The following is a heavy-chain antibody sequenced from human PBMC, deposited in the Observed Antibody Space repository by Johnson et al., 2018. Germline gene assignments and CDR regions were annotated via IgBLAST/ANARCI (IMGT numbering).Heavy chain of an antibody. D-gene: IGHD2-2*01. CDR1: GYTFTSYY. CDR3: ARVYCSSTSCSWPGMDV. V-gene: IGHV1-46*01. Sequence: QVQLVQSGAEVKKPGASVKVSCKASGYTFTSYYMHWVRQAPGQGLEWMGIINPSGCSPSYAQKSQGRVTMTRDTSTSTVYMELSSLRAEDTAVYYVARVYCSSTSCSWPGMDVWGQGTTVTVSS. J-gene: IGHJ6*02. CDR2: INPSGCSP.